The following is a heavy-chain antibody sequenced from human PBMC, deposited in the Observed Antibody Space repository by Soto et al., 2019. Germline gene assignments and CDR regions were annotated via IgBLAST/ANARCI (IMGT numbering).Heavy chain of an antibody. CDR2: INPNSGGT. J-gene: IGHJ6*02. V-gene: IGHV1-2*04. CDR1: GYTFTGYY. D-gene: IGHD2-15*01. CDR3: ARDHVGGYYYYGMDV. Sequence: GASVKVCCKASGYTFTGYYMHWVRQAPGQGLEWMGWINPNSGGTNYAQKFQGWVTMTRDTSISTAYMELSRLRSGDTAVYYCARDHVGGYYYYGMDVWGQGTTVTVSS.